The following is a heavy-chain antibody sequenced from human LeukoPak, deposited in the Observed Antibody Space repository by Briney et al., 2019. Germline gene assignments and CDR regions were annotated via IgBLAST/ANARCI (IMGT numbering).Heavy chain of an antibody. CDR1: GLTVSSNY. D-gene: IGHD2-8*02. CDR2: ILGGGGT. CDR3: ARGLVLTYYYFES. V-gene: IGHV3-66*01. J-gene: IGHJ4*02. Sequence: GGSLRLSCAASGLTVSSNYMTWVRQAPGKGLEWVSVILGGGGTYYADSVKGRFTISRDNSKNTLYLQMNSLRAEDTAVYYCARGLVLTYYYFESWGQGTLVTVSS.